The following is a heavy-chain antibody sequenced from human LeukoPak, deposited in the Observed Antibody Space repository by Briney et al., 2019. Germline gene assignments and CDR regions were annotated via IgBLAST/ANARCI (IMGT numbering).Heavy chain of an antibody. Sequence: GEPLKISCTGSGYSFTSYWIGWVRQMPGKGLEWMGIIYPGDSDTRYSPSFQGQVTISADKSISTAYLQWSSLKASDTAMYYCARRGYCSGGSCFSAPFDIWGQGTRVTVSS. V-gene: IGHV5-51*01. CDR2: IYPGDSDT. J-gene: IGHJ3*02. CDR1: GYSFTSYW. D-gene: IGHD2-15*01. CDR3: ARRGYCSGGSCFSAPFDI.